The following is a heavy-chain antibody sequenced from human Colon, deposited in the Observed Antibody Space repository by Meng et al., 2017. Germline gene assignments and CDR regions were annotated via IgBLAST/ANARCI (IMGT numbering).Heavy chain of an antibody. V-gene: IGHV4-31*03. D-gene: IGHD2/OR15-2a*01. CDR2: MSDSGTT. Sequence: QVHWQESVPGFVGPSDHLYPGCTVSGGSIKSSCYHWSWGRQHPGKGLDYIGFMSDSGTTDYNPSLRSRVSISEIGSSKNQFSLTLWSVTAAHTATYFCARDTFYGTDYWGQGVLVTVSS. CDR1: GGSIKSSCYH. J-gene: IGHJ4*02. CDR3: ARDTFYGTDY.